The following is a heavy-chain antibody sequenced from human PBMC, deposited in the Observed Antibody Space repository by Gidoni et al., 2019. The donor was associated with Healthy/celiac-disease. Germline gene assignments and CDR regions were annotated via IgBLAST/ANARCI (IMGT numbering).Heavy chain of an antibody. CDR1: GCTVSSYS. CDR2: ISSSSSYI. CDR3: AREGREWLENVDDY. J-gene: IGHJ4*02. Sequence: EVQLVESGGGLVKPGGSPRRSWAAAGCTVSSYSMNWVRQAPGKGLEWVSSISSSSSYIYYADSVKGRFTISRDNAKNSLYLQMNSLRAEDTAVYYCAREGREWLENVDDYWGQGTLVTVSS. V-gene: IGHV3-21*01. D-gene: IGHD6-19*01.